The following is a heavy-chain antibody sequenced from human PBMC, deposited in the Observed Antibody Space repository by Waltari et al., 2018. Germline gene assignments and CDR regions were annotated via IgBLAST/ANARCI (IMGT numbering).Heavy chain of an antibody. V-gene: IGHV4-4*07. CDR3: AREREGRFLEWLLYFDY. J-gene: IGHJ4*02. Sequence: QVQLQESGPGLVKPSETLSLTCTVSGGSISSYYWSWIRQPAGKGLEWIWRIYTSGSTNYNPSLKSRVTMSVDTSKNQFSLKLSSVTAADTAVYYCAREREGRFLEWLLYFDYWGQGTLVTVSS. D-gene: IGHD3-3*01. CDR2: IYTSGST. CDR1: GGSISSYY.